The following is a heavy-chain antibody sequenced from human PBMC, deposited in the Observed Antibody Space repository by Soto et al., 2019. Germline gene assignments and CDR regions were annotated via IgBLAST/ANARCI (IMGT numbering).Heavy chain of an antibody. J-gene: IGHJ3*02. D-gene: IGHD2-15*01. CDR2: ISGSGGST. CDR3: ATRVGYCSGGSCYSVSDAFDI. V-gene: IGHV3-23*01. Sequence: EVQLLESGGGLVQPGGSLRLSCAASGFTFSSYAMSWVRQAPGKGLEWVSAISGSGGSTYYADSVKGRFTISRDNSKNTLYLQMISLRAEDTAVYYCATRVGYCSGGSCYSVSDAFDIWGQGTMVTVSS. CDR1: GFTFSSYA.